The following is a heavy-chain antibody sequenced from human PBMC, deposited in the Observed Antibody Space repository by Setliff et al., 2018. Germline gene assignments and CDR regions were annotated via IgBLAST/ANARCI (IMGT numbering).Heavy chain of an antibody. D-gene: IGHD2-21*02. CDR2: IYYSGST. V-gene: IGHV4-59*11. CDR3: ARASARDYYYYYGMDV. Sequence: ETLSLTCTVSGGSISSHYWSWIRQPPGKGLEWIVSIYYSGSTNYNPSLKSRVTISVDTSKNQFSLKLSSVTAADTAVYYCARASARDYYYYYGMDVWGQGTTV. CDR1: GGSISSHY. J-gene: IGHJ6*02.